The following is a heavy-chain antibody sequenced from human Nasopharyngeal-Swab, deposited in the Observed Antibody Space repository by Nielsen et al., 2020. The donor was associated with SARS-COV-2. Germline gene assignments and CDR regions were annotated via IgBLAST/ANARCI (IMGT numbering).Heavy chain of an antibody. CDR3: AKESRRLLWFGEARGY. CDR2: ISGSGGST. CDR1: GVTFSSYA. Sequence: GGSLKISCAASGVTFSSYAMSWVRPAPGKGLGWVSAISGSGGSTYYADSVKGRFTISRDNSKNTLYLQMNSLRAEDTAVYYCAKESRRLLWFGEARGYWGQGTLVTVSS. D-gene: IGHD3-10*01. J-gene: IGHJ4*02. V-gene: IGHV3-23*01.